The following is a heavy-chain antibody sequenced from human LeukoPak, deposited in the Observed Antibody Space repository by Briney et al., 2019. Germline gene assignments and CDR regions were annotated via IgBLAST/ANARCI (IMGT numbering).Heavy chain of an antibody. J-gene: IGHJ4*02. CDR3: AREGVVRTYDY. CDR1: GFTFSSYA. CDR2: ISYDGSNK. Sequence: GGSLRLSCAASGFTFSSYAMHWVRQAPGKGLEWVAVISYDGSNKYYADSVKGRFTISRDNSKNTLYLQMNSLRAEDTAVYYCAREGVVRTYDYWGQGTLVTVSS. D-gene: IGHD6-6*01. V-gene: IGHV3-30*04.